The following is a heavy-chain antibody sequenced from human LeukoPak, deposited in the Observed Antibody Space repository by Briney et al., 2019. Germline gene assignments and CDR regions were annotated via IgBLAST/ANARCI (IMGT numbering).Heavy chain of an antibody. J-gene: IGHJ4*02. CDR2: MNPNSGNT. CDR1: GYTFTSYA. Sequence: ASVKVSCKASGYTFTSYAMNWVRQATGQGLEWMGWMNPNSGNTGYAQKFQGRITMTRNTSISTAYMELSSLKSEDTAVYYCARGLGRTAMVTRGGVRFDYWGQGTLVTVSS. D-gene: IGHD5-18*01. CDR3: ARGLGRTAMVTRGGVRFDY. V-gene: IGHV1-8*02.